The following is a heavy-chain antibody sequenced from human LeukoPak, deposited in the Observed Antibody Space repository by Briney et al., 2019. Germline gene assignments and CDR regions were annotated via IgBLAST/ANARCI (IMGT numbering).Heavy chain of an antibody. D-gene: IGHD3-9*01. CDR2: INPSGGST. CDR3: ARPPLRYFDWLLHNYYYYGMDV. Sequence: ASVKVSCKASGYTFTSYYMHWVRQAPGQGLEWMGIINPSGGSTSYAQKFQGRVTMTRNTSISTAYMELSSLRSEDTAVYYCARPPLRYFDWLLHNYYYYGMDVWGQGTTVTVSS. J-gene: IGHJ6*02. V-gene: IGHV1-46*01. CDR1: GYTFTSYY.